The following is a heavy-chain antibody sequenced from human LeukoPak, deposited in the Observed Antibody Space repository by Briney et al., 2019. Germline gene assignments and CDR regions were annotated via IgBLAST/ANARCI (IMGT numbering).Heavy chain of an antibody. J-gene: IGHJ3*02. V-gene: IGHV4-59*08. CDR1: GGSISSYY. CDR2: IYYSGST. Sequence: PSETLSLTCTVSGGSISSYYWSWIRQPPGKGLEWIGYIYYSGSTNYNPSLKGRVTISVDTSKNQFSLKLSSVTAADTAVYYCARHGYAGGPVSTSDAFDIWGQGTMVTVSS. D-gene: IGHD4-11*01. CDR3: ARHGYAGGPVSTSDAFDI.